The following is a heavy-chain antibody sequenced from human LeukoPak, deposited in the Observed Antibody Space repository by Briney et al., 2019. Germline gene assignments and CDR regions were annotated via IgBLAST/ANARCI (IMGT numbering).Heavy chain of an antibody. CDR1: GYTFTSYA. CDR2: INAGNGNT. J-gene: IGHJ4*02. Sequence: GASVKVSCKASGYTFTSYAMHWVRQAPGQRLEWMGWINAGNGNTKYSQKFQGRVTITRDTSASTAYMELSRLRSEDTAVYYCASGYDILTGYSPLDYWGQGTLVTVSS. CDR3: ASGYDILTGYSPLDY. V-gene: IGHV1-3*01. D-gene: IGHD3-9*01.